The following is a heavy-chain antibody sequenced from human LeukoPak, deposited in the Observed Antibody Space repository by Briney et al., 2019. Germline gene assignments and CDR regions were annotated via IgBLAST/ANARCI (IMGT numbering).Heavy chain of an antibody. Sequence: PGGSLRLSCAASGFTFRSFWMSWVRQAPGKGLEWVANIKQDGSERYYMDSVKGRFTISRDNAKNSLYLRLSSLRAEDTAVYYCATEPYYYYYYMDVWGKGTTVTVSS. J-gene: IGHJ6*03. CDR1: GFTFRSFW. V-gene: IGHV3-7*01. CDR3: ATEPYYYYYYMDV. CDR2: IKQDGSER.